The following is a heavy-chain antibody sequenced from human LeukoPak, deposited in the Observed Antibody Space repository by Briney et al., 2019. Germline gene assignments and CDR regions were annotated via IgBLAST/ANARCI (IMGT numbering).Heavy chain of an antibody. CDR3: ARHPLNCGSNCAYWLFDL. Sequence: AAVTVSYMASVYSFTNYDVNWVRQAAGQGRAWMGWVNPSTGHATFAQKFQGRISITRNVSIGTVYMELRSLQSEDTAMYYCARHPLNCGSNCAYWLFDLWGRGTLITVSS. J-gene: IGHJ2*01. D-gene: IGHD2-21*01. CDR2: VNPSTGHA. CDR1: VYSFTNYD. V-gene: IGHV1-8*02.